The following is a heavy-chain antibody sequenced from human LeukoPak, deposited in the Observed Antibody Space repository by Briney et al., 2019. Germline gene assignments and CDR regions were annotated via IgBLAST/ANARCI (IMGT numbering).Heavy chain of an antibody. CDR1: GGSISSYY. CDR3: ARHPVLHSSSLYYFDY. J-gene: IGHJ4*02. D-gene: IGHD6-13*01. Sequence: SETLSLTCTVSGGSISSYYWSWIRQPPGKGLEWIGYIYYSGSTNYNPSLKSRVTISVDTSKNQFSLKLSSVTAADTAVYYCARHPVLHSSSLYYFDYWGQGTLVTVSS. V-gene: IGHV4-59*08. CDR2: IYYSGST.